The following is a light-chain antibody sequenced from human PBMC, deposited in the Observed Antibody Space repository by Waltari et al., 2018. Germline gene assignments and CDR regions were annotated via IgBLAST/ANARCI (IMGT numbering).Light chain of an antibody. V-gene: IGKV3-15*01. CDR1: QSIRIN. CDR2: EAS. J-gene: IGKJ1*01. Sequence: EVVMTPSPATLSVSQGERATPSCRASQSIRINMVWYQQRPGQAPRLLIYEASMRATDIPARFSGSGSGTEFTLTISSVQSEDAAVYYCQQFNDWPRTFGQGTKVEIK. CDR3: QQFNDWPRT.